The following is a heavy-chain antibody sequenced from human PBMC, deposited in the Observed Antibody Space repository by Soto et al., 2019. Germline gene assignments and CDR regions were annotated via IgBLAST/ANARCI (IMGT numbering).Heavy chain of an antibody. J-gene: IGHJ6*02. CDR2: IIPIFGTA. Sequence: GASVKVSCKASGGTFSSYAISWVRQAPGQGLEWMGGIIPIFGTANYAQKFQGRVTITADESTSTAYMELSSLRSEDTAVYYCARLTPYCSSTSCPPSLYYYGMDVWGQGTTVTVSS. V-gene: IGHV1-69*13. D-gene: IGHD2-2*01. CDR1: GGTFSSYA. CDR3: ARLTPYCSSTSCPPSLYYYGMDV.